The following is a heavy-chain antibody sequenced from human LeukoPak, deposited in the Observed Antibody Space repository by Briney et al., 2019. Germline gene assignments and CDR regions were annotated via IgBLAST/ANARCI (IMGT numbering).Heavy chain of an antibody. D-gene: IGHD6-19*01. CDR1: GFTFSSYS. CDR2: ISYDGSNK. CDR3: AKDQESSGWDY. Sequence: GGSLRLSCAASGFTFSSYSMNWVRQAPGKGLEWVAVISYDGSNKYYADSVKGRFAISRDNSKNTLYLQMNSLRAEDTAVYYCAKDQESSGWDYWGQGTLVTVSS. V-gene: IGHV3-30*18. J-gene: IGHJ4*02.